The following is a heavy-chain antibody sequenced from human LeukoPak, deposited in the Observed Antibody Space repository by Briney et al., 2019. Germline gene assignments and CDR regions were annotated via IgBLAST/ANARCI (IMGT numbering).Heavy chain of an antibody. CDR1: GYTFSSYG. Sequence: ASVKVSCKASGYTFSSYGISWVRQAPGQGLEWMGWISADSGITHYAQDLQGRVTMTTDTSTSTAYMELRSLRSDDTAVYYCARESGGNFRHPYYFDYWGQGTLVTVSS. V-gene: IGHV1-18*01. D-gene: IGHD2-15*01. J-gene: IGHJ4*02. CDR3: ARESGGNFRHPYYFDY. CDR2: ISADSGIT.